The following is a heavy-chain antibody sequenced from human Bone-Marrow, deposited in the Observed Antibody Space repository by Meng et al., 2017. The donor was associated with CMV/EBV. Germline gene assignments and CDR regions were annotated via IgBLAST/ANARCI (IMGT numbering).Heavy chain of an antibody. J-gene: IGHJ4*02. Sequence: GESLKISCAASGFTFSSYAMSWVRQAPGKGLEWVAFIRYDGSNKYYADSVKGRFTISRDNSKNTLYLQMNSLRAEDTAVYYCAPLGYCSSTSCYREDYWGQGTLVTVSS. V-gene: IGHV3-30*02. CDR3: APLGYCSSTSCYREDY. CDR2: IRYDGSNK. D-gene: IGHD2-2*02. CDR1: GFTFSSYA.